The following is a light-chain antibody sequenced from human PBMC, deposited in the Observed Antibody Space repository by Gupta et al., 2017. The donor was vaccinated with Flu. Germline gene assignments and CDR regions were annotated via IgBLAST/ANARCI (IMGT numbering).Light chain of an antibody. V-gene: IGLV2-14*01. Sequence: QSALTQPASVSGSPGHSITISCTGTSSDVGNSDYVSWYQQDPGKAPKLLIYDVSNRPPGVSSRFSGSKSGNTASLTISGLQAEDETEYYCSSYTSTTTFYVFGTGTKVTVL. CDR1: SSDVGNSDY. J-gene: IGLJ1*01. CDR3: SSYTSTTTFYV. CDR2: DVS.